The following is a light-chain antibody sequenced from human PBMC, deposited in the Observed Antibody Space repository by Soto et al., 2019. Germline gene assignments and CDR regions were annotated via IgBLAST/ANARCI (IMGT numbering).Light chain of an antibody. V-gene: IGKV3-20*01. Sequence: EIVLTQSPGTLSLSPGERATLSCRASQSVSSNYLAWYQQKPGQAPRLLIYGASSRATGIPDRFSGGGSGTDFTLTISRLQPEDFAVYYCQQYGSSPITFGPGTKVDIK. CDR1: QSVSSNY. J-gene: IGKJ3*01. CDR2: GAS. CDR3: QQYGSSPIT.